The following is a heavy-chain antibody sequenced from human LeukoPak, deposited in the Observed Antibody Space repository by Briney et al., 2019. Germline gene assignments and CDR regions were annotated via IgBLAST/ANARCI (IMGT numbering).Heavy chain of an antibody. Sequence: GASVKVSSKASGYTFTGYYMHWGRQAPGQGLEWMGWINPNSGGTNYAQKFQGRVTMTRDTSISTAYVELSRLRSDDTAVYYCARFDDSSAYYYDYWGQGTLVTVSS. CDR2: INPNSGGT. J-gene: IGHJ4*02. CDR1: GYTFTGYY. CDR3: ARFDDSSAYYYDY. V-gene: IGHV1-2*02. D-gene: IGHD3-22*01.